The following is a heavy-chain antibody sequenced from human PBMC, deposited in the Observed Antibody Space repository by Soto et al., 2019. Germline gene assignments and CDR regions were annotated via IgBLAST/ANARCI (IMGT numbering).Heavy chain of an antibody. V-gene: IGHV1-18*01. Sequence: ASVTVSCKASVETFTAYGITWVRQAPGQGLEWMGWASSYNGNTNYAQKFQGRVTMTTDTATNTAHMELSSLRSEDTAVYYCARGGVEYSSLFDYWGQGTLVTVSS. CDR3: ARGGVEYSSLFDY. J-gene: IGHJ4*02. CDR1: VETFTAYG. CDR2: ASSYNGNT. D-gene: IGHD6-6*01.